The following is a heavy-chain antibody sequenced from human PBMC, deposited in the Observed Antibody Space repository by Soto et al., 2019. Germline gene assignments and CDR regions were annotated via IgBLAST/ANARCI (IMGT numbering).Heavy chain of an antibody. CDR3: ARRGRYSYGILGEWEFDY. Sequence: PGESLKISCKGSGYSFTSYWIGWVRQMPGKGLEWMGIIYPGDSDTRYSPSFQGQVTISADKSISTAYLQWSSLKASDTAMYYCARRGRYSYGILGEWEFDYWGQGTLVNVSS. D-gene: IGHD5-18*01. J-gene: IGHJ4*02. V-gene: IGHV5-51*01. CDR2: IYPGDSDT. CDR1: GYSFTSYW.